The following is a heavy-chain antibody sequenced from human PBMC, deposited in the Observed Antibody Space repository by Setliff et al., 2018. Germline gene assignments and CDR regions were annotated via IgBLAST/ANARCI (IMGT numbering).Heavy chain of an antibody. Sequence: ETLSLSCAASGFVFSNFAMNWVRQAPGKGLEWVSTISGGGTNMDYADSVKGRFTISRDNSNSEVFLQMDSLGAEDTAVYYCARDQARWLVAAGTFDYWGLGALVTVSS. CDR1: GFVFSNFA. J-gene: IGHJ4*02. V-gene: IGHV3-23*01. D-gene: IGHD1-1*01. CDR2: ISGGGTNM. CDR3: ARDQARWLVAAGTFDY.